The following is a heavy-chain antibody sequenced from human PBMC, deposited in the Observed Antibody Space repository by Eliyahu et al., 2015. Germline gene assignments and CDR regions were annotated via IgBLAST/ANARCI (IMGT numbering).Heavy chain of an antibody. CDR2: ISGSGGST. J-gene: IGHJ6*02. D-gene: IGHD2-15*01. CDR1: XFTFSSXA. Sequence: EVQLLESGGGLVQPGGSLRLSCAASXFTFSSXARGWVRXAPGKGLEWVSAISGSGGSTYYADSVKGRFTISRDNSKNTLYLQMNSLRAEDTAVYYCAKTYCSGGSCYYYYGMDVWGQGTTVTVSS. V-gene: IGHV3-23*01. CDR3: AKTYCSGGSCYYYYGMDV.